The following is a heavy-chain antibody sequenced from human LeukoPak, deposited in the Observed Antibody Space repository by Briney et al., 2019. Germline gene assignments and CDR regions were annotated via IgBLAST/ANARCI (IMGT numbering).Heavy chain of an antibody. V-gene: IGHV4-31*03. CDR3: ARDTVVIGTYYFDY. D-gene: IGHD2-15*01. J-gene: IGHJ4*02. Sequence: ASETLSLTCTVSGGSISSGGYYWSWIRQHPGKGLEWIGYIYYSGSTYYNPSLKSRVTISVDTSKNQFSLKLSSVTAADTAVYYCARDTVVIGTYYFDYWGQGTLVTVSS. CDR2: IYYSGST. CDR1: GGSISSGGYY.